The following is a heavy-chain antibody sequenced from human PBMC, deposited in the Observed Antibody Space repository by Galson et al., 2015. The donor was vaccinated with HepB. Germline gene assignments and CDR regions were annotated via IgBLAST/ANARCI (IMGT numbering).Heavy chain of an antibody. CDR1: GITLSGYG. V-gene: IGHV3-48*04. J-gene: IGHJ5*02. CDR2: IRGDSDTT. CDR3: ARASLGWFDP. Sequence: SLRLSCAASGITLSGYGSTWVRQTPGKGLEWISYIRGDSDTTYYADSVKGRFTISRDNGKNSLYLQVNRLRAEDTAVYYCARASLGWFDPWGQGTLLTVSS.